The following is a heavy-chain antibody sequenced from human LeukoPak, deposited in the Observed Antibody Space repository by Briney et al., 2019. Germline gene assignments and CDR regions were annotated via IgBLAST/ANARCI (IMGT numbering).Heavy chain of an antibody. CDR1: GFTFSTYP. V-gene: IGHV3-64D*06. J-gene: IGHJ4*02. D-gene: IGHD3-9*01. Sequence: GGSLRLSCSASGFTFSTYPMHWDRQAPGRGLEYVSSISSDGDSTYYADSVKGRFTISRDNSKNTLYLQTSSLRAEDTAVYDCVKRTTDYYYYDYWGRGTLVTVSS. CDR3: VKRTTDYYYYDY. CDR2: ISSDGDST.